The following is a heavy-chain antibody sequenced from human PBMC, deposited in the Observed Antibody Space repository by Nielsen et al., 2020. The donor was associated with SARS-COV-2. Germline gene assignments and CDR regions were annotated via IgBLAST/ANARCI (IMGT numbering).Heavy chain of an antibody. Sequence: GGSLRLSCAASGFMVSDSYMSWIRQTPGKGLEWISYISSSGSYTNYADSVKGRFTISRDNGKNSLYLQMNSLRAEDTAVYYCAREGRKLPLDYWGQGTLVTVSS. D-gene: IGHD5-24*01. CDR2: ISSSGSYT. J-gene: IGHJ4*02. CDR1: GFMVSDSY. CDR3: AREGRKLPLDY. V-gene: IGHV3-11*05.